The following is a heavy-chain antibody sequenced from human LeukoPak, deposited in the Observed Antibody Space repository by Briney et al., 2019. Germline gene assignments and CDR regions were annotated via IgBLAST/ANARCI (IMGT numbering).Heavy chain of an antibody. D-gene: IGHD5-18*01. CDR1: GGSINNSPYY. CDR2: IYYSGST. V-gene: IGHV4-39*07. Sequence: SETLSLTCTVSGGSINNSPYYWGWIRQPPGKGLEWIGTIYYSGSTYYNPSLNSRVTISVDTSKNHFSLKLSSVTAADTAVYYCTREASGYSYGYEEHWGQGTLVTVSS. CDR3: TREASGYSYGYEEH. J-gene: IGHJ1*01.